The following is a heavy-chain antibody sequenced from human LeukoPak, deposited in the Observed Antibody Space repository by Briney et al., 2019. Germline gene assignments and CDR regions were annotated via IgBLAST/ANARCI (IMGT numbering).Heavy chain of an antibody. V-gene: IGHV4-34*01. J-gene: IGHJ4*02. Sequence: SETLSLTCAVYGGSFSGYYWNWIRQPSGKGLEWIGEINDSGNTNYNPSLKSRVTLSVDTTKNQFSLKLSSVTAADSAIYYCARGLGDSGYDFLVYWGQGSLVTVSS. D-gene: IGHD5-12*01. CDR1: GGSFSGYY. CDR3: ARGLGDSGYDFLVY. CDR2: INDSGNT.